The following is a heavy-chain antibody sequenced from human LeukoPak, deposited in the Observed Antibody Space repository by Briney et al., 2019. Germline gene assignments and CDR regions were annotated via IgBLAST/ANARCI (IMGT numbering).Heavy chain of an antibody. CDR1: GGSISSSRYQ. Sequence: PSETLSLTCTVSGGSISSSRYQWGWIRQPPGKGLEWIGSIYYSESPYYNPSLKRRVPVSVHTSKIQFSLQLSSVTAADTAVYYCARISIVVVPAYFDYWGQGTLVTVSS. CDR3: ARISIVVVPAYFDY. V-gene: IGHV4-39*01. CDR2: IYYSESP. J-gene: IGHJ4*02. D-gene: IGHD2-2*01.